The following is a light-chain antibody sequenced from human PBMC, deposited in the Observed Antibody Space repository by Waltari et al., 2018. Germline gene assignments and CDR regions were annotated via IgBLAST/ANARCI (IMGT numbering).Light chain of an antibody. J-gene: IGKJ1*01. V-gene: IGKV1-6*01. Sequence: TCRASQAIRNELGWYQQKPGKAPKLLIYAASSLQTVVPSRFSGSGSGTDFTLTITSLQPEDFAIYYCLQDSNYPRTFGQGTKVEIK. CDR3: LQDSNYPRT. CDR1: QAIRNE. CDR2: AAS.